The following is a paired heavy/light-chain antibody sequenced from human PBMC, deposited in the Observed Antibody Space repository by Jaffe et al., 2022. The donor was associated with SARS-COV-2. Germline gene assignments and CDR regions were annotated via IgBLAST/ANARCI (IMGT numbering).Light chain of an antibody. CDR1: QSISSW. CDR3: QQYNSYPFT. V-gene: IGKV1-5*03. CDR2: KAS. J-gene: IGKJ3*01. Sequence: DIQMTQSPSTLSASVGDRVTITCRASQSISSWLAWYQQKPGKAPKLLIYKASSLESGVPSRFSGSGSGTEFTLTISSLQPDDFATYYCQQYNSYPFTFGPGTKVDIK.
Heavy chain of an antibody. J-gene: IGHJ3*02. V-gene: IGHV4-39*01. D-gene: IGHD3-22*01. Sequence: QLQLQESGPGLVKPSETLSLTCTVSGGSISSSSYYWGWIRQPPGKGLEWIGSIYYSGSTYYNPSLKSRVTISVDTSKNQFSLKLSSVTAADTAVYYCARQGGYYYDSSGHGDDAFDIWGQGTMVTVSS. CDR3: ARQGGYYYDSSGHGDDAFDI. CDR1: GGSISSSSYY. CDR2: IYYSGST.